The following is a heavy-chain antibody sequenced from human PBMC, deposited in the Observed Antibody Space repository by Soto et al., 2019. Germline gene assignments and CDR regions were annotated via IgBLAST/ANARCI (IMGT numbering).Heavy chain of an antibody. D-gene: IGHD2-15*01. CDR2: INKGGSSI. J-gene: IGHJ4*02. V-gene: IGHV3-11*01. Sequence: GGSLRLSCTGSGLTFSDYFMGWIRQAPGKGLEWISYINKGGSSIRYADSVKGRFTISRDNAKNSVSLQMDSLRAEDSAVYYCATGQELVTDYFDYWAQGTLVTVSS. CDR3: ATGQELVTDYFDY. CDR1: GLTFSDYF.